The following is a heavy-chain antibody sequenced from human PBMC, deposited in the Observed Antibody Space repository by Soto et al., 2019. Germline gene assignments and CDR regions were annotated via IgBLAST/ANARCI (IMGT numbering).Heavy chain of an antibody. D-gene: IGHD6-13*01. V-gene: IGHV4-34*01. CDR1: GGSFSGYY. CDR2: INQSGST. J-gene: IGHJ5*02. CDR3: ARARRIAAPRGWFDP. Sequence: QVQLQQWGAGLLKPSETLSLTCAVYGGSFSGYYWSWIRQPPGKGLEWIGEINQSGSTNYNPSLKCRVTVSVDTSQNQCSLKLSSVTAADTAVYSCARARRIAAPRGWFDPWGQGTLVTVYS.